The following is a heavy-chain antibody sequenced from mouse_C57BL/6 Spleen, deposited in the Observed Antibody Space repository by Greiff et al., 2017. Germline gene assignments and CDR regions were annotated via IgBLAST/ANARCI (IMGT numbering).Heavy chain of an antibody. CDR3: ARGDGYPLAY. D-gene: IGHD2-3*01. CDR2: VDPSDSYT. V-gene: IGHV1-69*01. Sequence: QVQLQQPGAELVMPGASVKLSCKASGYTFTSYWMHWVKQRPGQGLEWIGEVDPSDSYTTYNQKFKGKSTLTVDKSSSTAYMQLSSLTSEDSAVYYCARGDGYPLAYGGQGTLVTVSA. CDR1: GYTFTSYW. J-gene: IGHJ3*01.